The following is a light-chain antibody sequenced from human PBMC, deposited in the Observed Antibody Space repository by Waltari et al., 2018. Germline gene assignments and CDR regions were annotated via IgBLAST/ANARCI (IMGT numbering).Light chain of an antibody. J-gene: IGKJ1*01. CDR3: QQSYSPVWT. Sequence: DIQMTQSPSSLSASVGDRVIITCRASHSIGRYLNWYQQKPGKAPRLLIYGVSSLYSGVPSRFSGSGSETDFTLTISSLQPEDCATYYCQQSYSPVWTFGQGTKVEIK. CDR1: HSIGRY. CDR2: GVS. V-gene: IGKV1-39*01.